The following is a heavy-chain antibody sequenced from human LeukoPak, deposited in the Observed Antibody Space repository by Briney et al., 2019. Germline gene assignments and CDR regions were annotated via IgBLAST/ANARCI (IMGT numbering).Heavy chain of an antibody. Sequence: GGSLRLSCAASGFTFSSYAMSWVRQAPGKGLEWVSAISGSGGTTYYADSVKGRFTISRDNSKNTLYLQMNSLRAEDTVVYYCARTPWIQLWSFFDYWGQGTLVTVSS. D-gene: IGHD5-18*01. CDR3: ARTPWIQLWSFFDY. CDR2: ISGSGGTT. CDR1: GFTFSSYA. V-gene: IGHV3-23*01. J-gene: IGHJ4*02.